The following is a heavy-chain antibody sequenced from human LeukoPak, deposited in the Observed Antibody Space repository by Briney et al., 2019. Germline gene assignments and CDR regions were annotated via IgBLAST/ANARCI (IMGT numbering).Heavy chain of an antibody. CDR1: GGSISTYY. D-gene: IGHD4-11*01. CDR2: IYYSGST. CDR3: ARLGMTTVTISVDDP. V-gene: IGHV4-39*01. J-gene: IGHJ5*02. Sequence: SETLSLTCTVSGGSISTYYWGWIRQPPGKGLEWIGSIYYSGSTYYNPSLKSRVTISVDTSKNQFSLKLSSVTAADTAVYYCARLGMTTVTISVDDPWGQGTLVTVSS.